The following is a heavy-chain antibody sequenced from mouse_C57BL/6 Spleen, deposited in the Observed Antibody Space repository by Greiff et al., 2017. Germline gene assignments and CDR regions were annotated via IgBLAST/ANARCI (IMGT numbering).Heavy chain of an antibody. V-gene: IGHV1-42*01. CDR2: INPSTGGT. J-gene: IGHJ2*01. Sequence: VQLKESGPELVKPGASVKISCKASGYSFTGYYMNWVKQSPEKSLEWIGEINPSTGGTTYNQKFKAKATLTVDKSSSTAYLQLKSLTSEDTAVYYCARQLGNFDYWGQGATLTVSS. D-gene: IGHD4-1*02. CDR3: ARQLGNFDY. CDR1: GYSFTGYY.